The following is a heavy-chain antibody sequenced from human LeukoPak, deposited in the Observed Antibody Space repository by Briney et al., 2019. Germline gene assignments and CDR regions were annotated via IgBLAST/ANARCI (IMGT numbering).Heavy chain of an antibody. CDR3: AKDRGSSSLFQH. J-gene: IGHJ1*01. CDR1: GFIFSSYG. V-gene: IGHV3-30*02. CDR2: IRYDGSNK. Sequence: GGSLRLSCAASGFIFSSYGMHWVGQAPGKGLEWVAFIRYDGSNKYHADSVKGRFTISRDNSKNTLYLQMNSLRAEDTAVYYCAKDRGSSSLFQHWGQGTLVTVSS. D-gene: IGHD2-2*01.